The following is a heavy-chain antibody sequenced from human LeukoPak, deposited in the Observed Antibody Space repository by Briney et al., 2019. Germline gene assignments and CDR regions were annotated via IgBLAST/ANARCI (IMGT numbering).Heavy chain of an antibody. CDR3: ARDSLHYYSYYMDV. J-gene: IGHJ6*03. Sequence: PSQTLSLTCTVSGGSISSGGYYWSWIRQPAGKGLEWIGRTYNTGSTNYNPSLKSRVTMSVDTSKNQFSLKLNSVTAADTAVYYCARDSLHYYSYYMDVRGKGTTVTVSS. V-gene: IGHV4-61*02. CDR2: TYNTGST. CDR1: GGSISSGGYY.